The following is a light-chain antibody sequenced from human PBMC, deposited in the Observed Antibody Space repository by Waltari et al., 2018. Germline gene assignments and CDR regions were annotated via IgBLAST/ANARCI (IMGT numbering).Light chain of an antibody. J-gene: IGLJ3*02. CDR1: NSNIGTKT. CDR3: AAWDDILNGPV. V-gene: IGLV1-44*01. CDR2: SDN. Sequence: QSAVTQPPSTSGTPGQDVTISCSGSNSNIGTKTVNWYYQVSGAAPRLLIHSDNHRPSGVPDRFSGSKSGTSASLVISGLQADDEGDYYCAAWDDILNGPVFGGGTKLTVL.